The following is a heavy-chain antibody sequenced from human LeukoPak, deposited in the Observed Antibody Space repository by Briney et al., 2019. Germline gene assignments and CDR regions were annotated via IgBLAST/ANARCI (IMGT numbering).Heavy chain of an antibody. Sequence: GGSLRLSCAASGFTFTRYAMTWVRQTPGKGLEWVSTIRGVGTSTSYADSVKGRFTISRDTSKSTLYLQMNNLRAEDTAVYYCAKHSASDSGYWFDPWGQGTLVTVSS. CDR2: IRGVGTST. CDR3: AKHSASDSGYWFDP. CDR1: GFTFTRYA. D-gene: IGHD5-12*01. J-gene: IGHJ5*02. V-gene: IGHV3-23*01.